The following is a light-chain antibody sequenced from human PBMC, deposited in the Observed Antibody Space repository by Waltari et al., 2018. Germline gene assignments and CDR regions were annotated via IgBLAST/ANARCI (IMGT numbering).Light chain of an antibody. Sequence: DIVMTQSPDSLAGSLGERATIHLKSSQSVLYSSNNKNYLAWYQTKAGQPPKLLIYWASTRESGVPDRFSGSGSGTDFTLTISSLQAEDVAVYYCHQYYATPPDGKTFGQGTKVEIK. V-gene: IGKV4-1*01. CDR2: WAS. CDR3: HQYYATPPDGKT. CDR1: QSVLYSSNNKNY. J-gene: IGKJ1*01.